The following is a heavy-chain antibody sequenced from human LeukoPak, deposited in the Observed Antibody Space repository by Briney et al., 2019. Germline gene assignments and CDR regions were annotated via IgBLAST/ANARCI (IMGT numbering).Heavy chain of an antibody. J-gene: IGHJ4*02. D-gene: IGHD2-2*01. CDR2: ISAYNHNT. Sequence: ASVKVSCKASGYSFINFGLSWVRQAPGQGLEWMGWISAYNHNTNYAQKFQGRVTMTIDTSTTTVYMELRSLRSDDTAIYYCARDLMYCDTMSCYDGDFDYWGQGPPVTVSS. CDR1: GYSFINFG. CDR3: ARDLMYCDTMSCYDGDFDY. V-gene: IGHV1-18*01.